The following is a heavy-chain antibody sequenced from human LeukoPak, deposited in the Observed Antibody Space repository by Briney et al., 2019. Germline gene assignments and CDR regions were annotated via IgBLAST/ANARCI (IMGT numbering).Heavy chain of an antibody. CDR1: GGSISGYY. CDR2: IYYSGST. J-gene: IGHJ4*02. CDR3: ARAYCSGGSCYRAFDY. V-gene: IGHV4-59*01. Sequence: PSQTLSLTCTVSGGSISGYYWSWIRQPPRKGLEWTGYIYYSGSTNYNPPLKSRVTISVDTSKNQFSLKLSSVTAADTAVYYCARAYCSGGSCYRAFDYWGQGTLVTVSS. D-gene: IGHD2-15*01.